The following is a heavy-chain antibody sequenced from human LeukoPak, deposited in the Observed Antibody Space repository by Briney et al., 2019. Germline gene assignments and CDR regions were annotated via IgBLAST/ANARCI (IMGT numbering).Heavy chain of an antibody. CDR1: GYTFTGYY. J-gene: IGHJ3*02. V-gene: IGHV1-2*06. CDR2: INPNSGGT. Sequence: ASVKLSCKASGYTFTGYYMHWVRQAPGQGLEWMGRINPNSGGTNYAQKFQGRVTMTRDTSISTAYMELSRLRSDDTAVYYCASEAVAGTNDAFDIWGQGTMVTVSS. CDR3: ASEAVAGTNDAFDI. D-gene: IGHD6-19*01.